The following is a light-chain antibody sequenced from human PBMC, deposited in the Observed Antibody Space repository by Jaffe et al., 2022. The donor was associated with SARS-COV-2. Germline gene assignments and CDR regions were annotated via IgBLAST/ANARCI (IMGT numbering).Light chain of an antibody. J-gene: IGKJ1*01. CDR1: QPIDNSY. CDR2: GAS. CDR3: HQYGQTSPWG. V-gene: IGKV3-20*01. Sequence: EIVLTQSPGTLSLSPGERATVSCTTSQPIDNSYLGWYQQRRGQAPRLLIYGASIRATGIPDRFSGSGSGTDFTLTINRLEPEDFAVYYCHQYGQTSPWGFGQGTKVEIK.